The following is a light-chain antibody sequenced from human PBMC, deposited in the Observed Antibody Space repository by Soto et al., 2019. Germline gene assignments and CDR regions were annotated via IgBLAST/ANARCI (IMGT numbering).Light chain of an antibody. J-gene: IGLJ1*01. CDR2: EVS. Sequence: QSVLTHPASVCGSPGQSITISCTGSSSDIGAYNYVSWFQQYPGKAPKLIISEVSNRPSGVSNRFSGSKSGTAASLTISGLQTEDEADYFCFSFTTDWTHVFGTGTKVTVL. CDR3: FSFTTDWTHV. CDR1: SSDIGAYNY. V-gene: IGLV2-14*01.